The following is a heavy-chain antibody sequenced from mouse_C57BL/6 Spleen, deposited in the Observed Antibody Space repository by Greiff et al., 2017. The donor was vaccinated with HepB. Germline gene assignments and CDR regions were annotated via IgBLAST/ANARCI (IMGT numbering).Heavy chain of an antibody. D-gene: IGHD3-3*01. J-gene: IGHJ1*03. Sequence: VQLQQSGAELVKPGASVKLSCTASGFNIKDYYMHWVKQRTEQGLEWIGRIDPEDGDTKYAPKFQGKATITADTSSNTAYLQLSSLTSEDTAVYYCARSGGPYWYFDVWGTGTTVTVSS. CDR3: ARSGGPYWYFDV. CDR1: GFNIKDYY. CDR2: IDPEDGDT. V-gene: IGHV14-2*01.